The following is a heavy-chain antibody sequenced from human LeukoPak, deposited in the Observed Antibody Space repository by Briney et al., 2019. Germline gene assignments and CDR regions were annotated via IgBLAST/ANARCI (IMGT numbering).Heavy chain of an antibody. D-gene: IGHD3-3*01. CDR1: GYSFTSYW. J-gene: IGHJ3*02. CDR3: ARAYYDFWSGYSAFDI. V-gene: IGHV5-51*01. CDR2: IYPGDSDT. Sequence: GESLKISCKGSGYSFTSYWIGWVRQMPGKGLEWMGIIYPGDSDTRYSPSFQGQVTISADKSISTAYLQRSSLKASDTAMYYCARAYYDFWSGYSAFDIWGQGTMVTVSS.